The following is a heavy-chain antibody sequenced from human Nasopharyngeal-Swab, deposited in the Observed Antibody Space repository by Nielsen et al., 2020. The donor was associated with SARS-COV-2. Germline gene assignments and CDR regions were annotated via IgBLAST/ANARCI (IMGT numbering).Heavy chain of an antibody. CDR1: GFTFSSYS. CDR2: ISSSSSYI. Sequence: GESLKISFAASGFTFSSYSMNWVRQAPGKGLEWVSSISSSSSYIYYADSVKGRFTISRDNAKNSLYLQMNSLRAEDTAVYYCARVRLLLRHYYMDVWGKGTTVTVSS. CDR3: ARVRLLLRHYYMDV. D-gene: IGHD5-18*01. V-gene: IGHV3-21*01. J-gene: IGHJ6*03.